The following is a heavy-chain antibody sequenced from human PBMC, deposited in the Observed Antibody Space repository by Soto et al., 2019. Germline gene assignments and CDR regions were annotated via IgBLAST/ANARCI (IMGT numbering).Heavy chain of an antibody. CDR3: ARELFGRSVWFDP. CDR2: IYYSGST. J-gene: IGHJ5*02. CDR1: GGSISSYY. Sequence: PSETLSLTCTVSGGSISSYYWSWIRQPPGKGLEWIGYIYYSGSTNYNPSLKSRVTISVDTSKNQFSLKLSSVTAAYTAVYYCARELFGRSVWFDPWGQGTLVTVSS. D-gene: IGHD3-10*01. V-gene: IGHV4-59*01.